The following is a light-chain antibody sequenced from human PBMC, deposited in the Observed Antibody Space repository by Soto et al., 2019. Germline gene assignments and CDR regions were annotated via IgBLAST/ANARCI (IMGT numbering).Light chain of an antibody. CDR3: QAWDSSTAV. Sequence: SYELTQTPSVSVSPGQTASITCSGDKLGHKYVHWYQQKPGQSPVLVMYQDNKRPSGIPERFSGSNSGNTATLTISGTQAMDESYYYCQAWDSSTAVFGGGTQLTVL. J-gene: IGLJ7*01. CDR1: KLGHKY. CDR2: QDN. V-gene: IGLV3-1*01.